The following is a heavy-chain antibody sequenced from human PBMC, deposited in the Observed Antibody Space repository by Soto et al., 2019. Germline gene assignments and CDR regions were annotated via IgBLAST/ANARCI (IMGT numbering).Heavy chain of an antibody. CDR3: ARLAVGSGSYLWDY. CDR2: IYYSGST. V-gene: IGHV4-39*01. Sequence: QLQLQESGPGLVKPSETLSLTCTVSGGSISSSSYYWGWIRQPPGKGLEWIGSIYYSGSTYYNPSLKSRVTISVDTSKNQFALKLSSVTAADTAVYYCARLAVGSGSYLWDYWGQGTLVTVSS. J-gene: IGHJ4*02. CDR1: GGSISSSSYY. D-gene: IGHD1-26*01.